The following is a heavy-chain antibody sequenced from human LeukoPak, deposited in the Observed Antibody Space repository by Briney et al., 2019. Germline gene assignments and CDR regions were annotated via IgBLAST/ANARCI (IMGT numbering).Heavy chain of an antibody. CDR1: GFTFSSYS. Sequence: GGSLRLSCAASGFTFSSYSMNWVRQAPGKGLEWVSSISRSGSTKYYSDSVKGRFTISRDNAKNSLFLQMNSLRAEDTAVYYCARVLRYCSGGNCYSGGLGYMDVWGKGTTVTISS. V-gene: IGHV3-48*04. CDR2: ISRSGSTK. CDR3: ARVLRYCSGGNCYSGGLGYMDV. J-gene: IGHJ6*03. D-gene: IGHD2-15*01.